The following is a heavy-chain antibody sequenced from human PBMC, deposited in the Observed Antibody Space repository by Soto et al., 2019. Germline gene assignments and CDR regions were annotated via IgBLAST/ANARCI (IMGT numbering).Heavy chain of an antibody. J-gene: IGHJ4*02. V-gene: IGHV4-4*02. CDR3: ATGNVDSMLEY. D-gene: IGHD3-3*01. CDR2: MFHSGGA. Sequence: QVQLHESGPGLVKPSETLSLTCVVSDGSISTYDWWTCVRQPPGKGLEWIGKMFHSGGADYSPSLKSRVTISAASSKTHFSLRLTAVTAADTAVYYCATGNVDSMLEYWGQGTQVAVSS. CDR1: DGSISTYDW.